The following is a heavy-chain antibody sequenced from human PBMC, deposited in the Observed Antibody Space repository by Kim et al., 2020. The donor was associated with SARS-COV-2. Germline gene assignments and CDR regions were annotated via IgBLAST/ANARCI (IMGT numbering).Heavy chain of an antibody. J-gene: IGHJ5*02. V-gene: IGHV1-18*01. Sequence: ASVKVSCRASGYSFSANGISWVRQAAGQRYEWMAWISAYNGNTKFAEKFQGRLTTTTDTAASTAYMELRNLRSDDTALYYCTRPLYCTDTSCPLDLWGQGTLVTVSS. CDR3: TRPLYCTDTSCPLDL. D-gene: IGHD2-2*01. CDR1: GYSFSANG. CDR2: ISAYNGNT.